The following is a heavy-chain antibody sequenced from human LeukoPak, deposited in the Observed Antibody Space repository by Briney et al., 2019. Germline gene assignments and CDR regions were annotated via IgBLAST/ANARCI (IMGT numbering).Heavy chain of an antibody. CDR2: INHSGST. CDR3: ARGPKLPMRYCSSTSCCQPVYNWFDP. J-gene: IGHJ5*02. D-gene: IGHD2-2*01. CDR1: GGSFSGYY. Sequence: SETLSLTCAVYGGSFSGYYWSWIRQPPGKGLEWIGEINHSGSTNYNPSLKSRVTISVDTSKNQFSLKLSSVTAADTAVYYCARGPKLPMRYCSSTSCCQPVYNWFDPWGQGTLVTVSS. V-gene: IGHV4-34*01.